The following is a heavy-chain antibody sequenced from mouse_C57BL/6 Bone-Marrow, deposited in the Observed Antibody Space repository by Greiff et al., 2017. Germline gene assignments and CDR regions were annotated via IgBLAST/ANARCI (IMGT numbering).Heavy chain of an antibody. V-gene: IGHV1-81*01. Sequence: QVQLQQSGAELARPGASVKLSCKASGYTFTSYGISWVKQRTGQGLEWIGEIYPRSGNTYYNEKFKGKATLTADKSSSTASMELRSLTSADSAVYFCARSDYGSSDVGWYFDVWGTGTTVTVSS. CDR3: ARSDYGSSDVGWYFDV. CDR2: IYPRSGNT. J-gene: IGHJ1*03. D-gene: IGHD1-1*01. CDR1: GYTFTSYG.